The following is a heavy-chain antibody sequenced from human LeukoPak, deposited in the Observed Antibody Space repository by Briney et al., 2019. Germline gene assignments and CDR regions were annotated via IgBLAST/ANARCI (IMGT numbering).Heavy chain of an antibody. J-gene: IGHJ4*02. Sequence: AGGSLRLSCAASGFTVFSNYMSWVRQAPGKGLEWVSVIYGGGSTYYADSVKGRFTISRHNSKSTLYLEMNSLRPEDTAVYYCARLYGDSYFDYWGQGTLDTVSS. CDR1: GFTVFSNY. D-gene: IGHD4-17*01. V-gene: IGHV3-53*04. CDR2: IYGGGST. CDR3: ARLYGDSYFDY.